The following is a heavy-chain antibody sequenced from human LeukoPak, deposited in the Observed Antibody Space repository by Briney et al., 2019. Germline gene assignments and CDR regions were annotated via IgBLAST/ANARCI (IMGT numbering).Heavy chain of an antibody. J-gene: IGHJ4*02. Sequence: PSETLSLTCTVSGDSISSYYWSWIRQPPGKGLEWIGYIYYSGSTNYNPSLKSRVTISVDTSENQFSLKLSSVTAADTAVYYCASRTTVTTALDYWGQGTLVTVSS. CDR3: ASRTTVTTALDY. CDR1: GDSISSYY. V-gene: IGHV4-59*08. CDR2: IYYSGST. D-gene: IGHD4-17*01.